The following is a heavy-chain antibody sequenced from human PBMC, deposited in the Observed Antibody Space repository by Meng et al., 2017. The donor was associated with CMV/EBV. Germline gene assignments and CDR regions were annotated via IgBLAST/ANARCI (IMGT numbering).Heavy chain of an antibody. J-gene: IGHJ4*02. CDR2: ISGSGGST. D-gene: IGHD2-2*01. CDR3: AKYALVVVPAAIPDYFDY. Sequence: ETLSLTCAASGFTISSNYMTWVRQAPGKGLEWVSAISGSGGSTYYADSVKGRFTISRDNSKNTLYLQMNSLRAEDTAVYYCAKYALVVVPAAIPDYFDYWGQGTLVTVS. CDR1: GFTISSNY. V-gene: IGHV3-23*01.